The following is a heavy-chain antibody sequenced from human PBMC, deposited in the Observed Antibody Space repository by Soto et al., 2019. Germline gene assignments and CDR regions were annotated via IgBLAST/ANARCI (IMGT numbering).Heavy chain of an antibody. J-gene: IGHJ5*02. CDR2: IYHSGST. D-gene: IGHD1-1*01. V-gene: IGHV4-30-2*01. Sequence: QLQLRESGSGLVRPSQTLSLTCAVSGGSISSGGYSWNWIRQPPGKGLEWIGYIYHSGSTLYNPSLKSRVTISVDKSKNQFSLKLSSVTAADTAVYYCARDQLEGNWFDPWGQGTLVTVSS. CDR1: GGSISSGGYS. CDR3: ARDQLEGNWFDP.